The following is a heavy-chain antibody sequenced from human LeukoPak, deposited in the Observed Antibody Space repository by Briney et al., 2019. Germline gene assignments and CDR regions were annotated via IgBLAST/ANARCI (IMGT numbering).Heavy chain of an antibody. CDR2: IKQDRSEK. CDR3: ARDLYYFDY. Sequence: GGSLRLSCAASGFTFTNYWMSWVRQAPGKGLELVANIKQDRSEKYYVDSVKGRFTISRDNAKNSLYLQMNSLRAEDTAVYYCARDLYYFDYWGQGTLVTVSS. J-gene: IGHJ4*02. CDR1: GFTFTNYW. V-gene: IGHV3-7*01.